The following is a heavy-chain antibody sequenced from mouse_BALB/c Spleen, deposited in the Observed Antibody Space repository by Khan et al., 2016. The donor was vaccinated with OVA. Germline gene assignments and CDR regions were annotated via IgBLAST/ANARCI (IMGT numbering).Heavy chain of an antibody. CDR1: GYSFTSYY. CDR2: IDPFSGDT. Sequence: VQLQQSGPELMKPGASVKISCKASGYSFTSYYIHWVMESHGKSLEWIGYIDPFSGDTTYNQKFKGKATLTVDKSSSTAYILLSNLTSEDSAVYYCRRRDFVAWFTYWGQGTLVTVSA. CDR3: RRRDFVAWFTY. V-gene: IGHV1S135*01. D-gene: IGHD2-4*01. J-gene: IGHJ3*01.